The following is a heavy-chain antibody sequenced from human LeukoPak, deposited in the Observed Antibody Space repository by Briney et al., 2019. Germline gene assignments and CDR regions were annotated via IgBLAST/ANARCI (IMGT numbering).Heavy chain of an antibody. CDR1: GYTLTELS. J-gene: IGHJ4*02. Sequence: GASVKVSCKVSGYTLTELSMHWVRQAPGQRLEWMGWINAGNGNTKYSQKFQGRVTITRDTSASTAYMELSSLRSEDTAVYYCARGSTLLLWFGESDYWGQGTLVTVSS. CDR3: ARGSTLLLWFGESDY. D-gene: IGHD3-10*01. V-gene: IGHV1-3*01. CDR2: INAGNGNT.